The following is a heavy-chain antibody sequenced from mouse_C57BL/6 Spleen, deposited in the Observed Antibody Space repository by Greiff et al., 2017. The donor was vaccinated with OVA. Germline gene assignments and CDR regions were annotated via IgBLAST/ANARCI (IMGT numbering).Heavy chain of an antibody. V-gene: IGHV1-22*01. J-gene: IGHJ3*01. D-gene: IGHD2-1*01. CDR3: ARGKTAWFAY. CDR1: GYTFTDYN. CDR2: INPNNGGT. Sequence: EVQRVESGPELVKPGASVKMSCKASGYTFTDYNMHWVKQSHGKSLEWIGYINPNNGGTSYNQKFKGKATLTVNKSSSTAYMELRSLTSEDSAVYYCARGKTAWFAYWGQGTLVTVSA.